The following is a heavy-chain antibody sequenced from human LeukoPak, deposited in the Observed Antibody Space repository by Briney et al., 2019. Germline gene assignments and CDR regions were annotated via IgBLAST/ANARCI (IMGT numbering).Heavy chain of an antibody. Sequence: PSETLSLTCTVSGDSISSGSYYWAWIRQPAGKGLEWIGRMYTSGSTDYNPSLKSRVTISVDTSKNEFSLKLSSVTAADTAVYYCARGVNSGYFDYCGQGTLVTVSS. CDR3: ARGVNSGYFDY. CDR1: GDSISSGSYY. CDR2: MYTSGST. V-gene: IGHV4-61*02. J-gene: IGHJ4*02. D-gene: IGHD1-26*01.